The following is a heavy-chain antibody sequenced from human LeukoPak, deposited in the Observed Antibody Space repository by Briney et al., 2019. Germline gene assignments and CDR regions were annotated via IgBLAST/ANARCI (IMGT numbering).Heavy chain of an antibody. Sequence: GGSLRLSCAASGFTFSSYAMSWVRQAPGKGLEWVSAISGSGGSTYYADSVKGRFTISRDNSKNTLYLQMNSLRAEDTGVYYCARSVAALYYMDVWGKGTTVTVSS. CDR3: ARSVAALYYMDV. D-gene: IGHD2-15*01. CDR2: ISGSGGST. J-gene: IGHJ6*03. V-gene: IGHV3-23*01. CDR1: GFTFSSYA.